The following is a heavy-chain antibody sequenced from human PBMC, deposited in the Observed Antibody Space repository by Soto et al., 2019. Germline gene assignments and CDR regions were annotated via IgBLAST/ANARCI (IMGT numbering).Heavy chain of an antibody. Sequence: ASVKVSCKASGYTFTSYYMHWLRQAPGQGLEWMGIINPSGGSTSYAQKFQGRVTMTRDTSTSTVYMELSSLRSEDTAVYYCAATITMVRGVIMGPFDYWGQGTLVTVSS. J-gene: IGHJ4*02. CDR3: AATITMVRGVIMGPFDY. D-gene: IGHD3-10*01. V-gene: IGHV1-46*01. CDR1: GYTFTSYY. CDR2: INPSGGST.